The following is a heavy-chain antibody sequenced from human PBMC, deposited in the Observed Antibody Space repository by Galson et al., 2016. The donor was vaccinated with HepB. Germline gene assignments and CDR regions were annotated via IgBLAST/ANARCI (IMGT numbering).Heavy chain of an antibody. CDR3: ARGVHYGDYQDY. J-gene: IGHJ4*02. D-gene: IGHD4-17*01. V-gene: IGHV4-31*03. Sequence: TLSLTCTVSGDSISSCGCYWTWIRHHPGKGLEWIGYIYNSGTTYYNPSLKSRVTMSVDTSKNQFSLQLNSLTAADTAVYYGARGVHYGDYQDYWGQGTLVTVSS. CDR1: GDSISSCGCY. CDR2: IYNSGTT.